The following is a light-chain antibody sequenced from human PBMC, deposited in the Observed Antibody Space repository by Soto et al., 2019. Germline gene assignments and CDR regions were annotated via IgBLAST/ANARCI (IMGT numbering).Light chain of an antibody. Sequence: EVVMMQSPGTLSMSRGERATVSCSDSQTVSSNFLAWYQQRPAQAPRLLIHGASTRATGITDRFSGSVSGTDFTLIISGLEPEDFAVHYCQQYGTSPATFGQGTMVDI. J-gene: IGKJ1*01. V-gene: IGKV3-20*01. CDR1: QTVSSNF. CDR2: GAS. CDR3: QQYGTSPAT.